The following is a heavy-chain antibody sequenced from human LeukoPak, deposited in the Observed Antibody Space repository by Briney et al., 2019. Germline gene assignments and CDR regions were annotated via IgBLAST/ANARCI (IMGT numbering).Heavy chain of an antibody. V-gene: IGHV1-69*05. D-gene: IGHD6-19*01. CDR3: ARMGVAVAGSFDY. J-gene: IGHJ4*02. CDR2: IIPIFGTA. Sequence: SVKVSCKASGGTFSSYAISWVRQAPGQGLEWMGGIIPIFGTANYAQKFQGRVTITTDESTSTAYMELSSLRSEDTAVYYCARMGVAVAGSFDYWGQGTLVTVSS. CDR1: GGTFSSYA.